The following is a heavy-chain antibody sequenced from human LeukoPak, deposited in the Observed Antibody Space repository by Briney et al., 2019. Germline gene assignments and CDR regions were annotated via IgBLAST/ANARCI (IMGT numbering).Heavy chain of an antibody. CDR1: GFTVSSNY. CDR2: IYSGGST. Sequence: GGSLRLSCAASGFTVSSNYMSWVRQAPGKGLEWVSVIYSGGSTYYADSVKGRFTISRDNAKNTLYLQMNSLRAEDTAVYYCARDGGAAARGAGAFDIWGQGTMVTVSS. V-gene: IGHV3-66*01. CDR3: ARDGGAAARGAGAFDI. D-gene: IGHD6-13*01. J-gene: IGHJ3*02.